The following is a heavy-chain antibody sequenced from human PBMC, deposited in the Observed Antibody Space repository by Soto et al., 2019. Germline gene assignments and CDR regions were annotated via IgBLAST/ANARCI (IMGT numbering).Heavy chain of an antibody. J-gene: IGHJ4*02. V-gene: IGHV3-33*01. CDR3: ARDSIVGSYFFDY. CDR2: IWYDGSNK. D-gene: IGHD1-26*01. CDR1: GFNFRSYG. Sequence: QVQMVESGGGVVQSGRSLRLSCATSGFNFRSYGIHWVRQAPGKGLEWVGIIWYDGSNKYYADSVKGRFTISRDDSKNTVYRQIDSLRVEDAAIYYCARDSIVGSYFFDYWGQGSLVTVSS.